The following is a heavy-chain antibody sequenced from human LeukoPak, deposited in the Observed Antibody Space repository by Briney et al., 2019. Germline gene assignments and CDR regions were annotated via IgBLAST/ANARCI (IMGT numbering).Heavy chain of an antibody. CDR3: ARARSYYEY. Sequence: SATLALTCAGSGGSISRGGYSWSWVRQPPGKGLEWIWYIYHSGSTYYNPSLKSRVTISVDRSKTQFSLQLSSVTAADAAVYYCARARSYYEYWGPGTLVTVSP. CDR2: IYHSGST. V-gene: IGHV4-30-2*01. J-gene: IGHJ4*02. CDR1: GGSISRGGYS. D-gene: IGHD3-10*01.